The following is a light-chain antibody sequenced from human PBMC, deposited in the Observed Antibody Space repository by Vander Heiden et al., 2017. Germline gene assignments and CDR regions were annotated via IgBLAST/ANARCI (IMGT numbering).Light chain of an antibody. V-gene: IGKV1-39*01. CDR1: HSISRY. Sequence: DIQMTQSPSSLSACLGDSVTIPCRASHSISRYLNWSQQTPGKAPKVLIHDASSSHSRVPSRFSGRGSVTDFNLTISRLQPEDFATDYFQQSVATPFTFGHGTRLDMK. CDR2: DAS. CDR3: QQSVATPFT. J-gene: IGKJ5*01.